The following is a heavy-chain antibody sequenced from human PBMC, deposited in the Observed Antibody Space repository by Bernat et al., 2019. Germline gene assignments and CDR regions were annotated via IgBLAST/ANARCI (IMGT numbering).Heavy chain of an antibody. D-gene: IGHD5-12*01. J-gene: IGHJ5*02. CDR3: ARRGGDIVATGPLGFDP. CDR2: IDPSDSYT. V-gene: IGHV5-10-1*01. CDR1: GYSFTSYW. Sequence: EVQLVQSGAEVKKPGESLRISCKGSGYSFTSYWISWVRQMPGKGLEWMGRIDPSDSYTNYSPSFQGHVTISADKSISTAYLQWGSLKASDTAMYYCARRGGDIVATGPLGFDPWGQGTLVTVSS.